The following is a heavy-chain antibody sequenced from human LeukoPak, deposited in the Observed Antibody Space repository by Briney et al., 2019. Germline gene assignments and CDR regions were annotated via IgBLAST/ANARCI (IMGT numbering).Heavy chain of an antibody. J-gene: IGHJ6*02. CDR2: IYPGDSDN. D-gene: IGHD6-19*01. CDR3: ARHGSGWFNYYYWMDV. CDR1: GYSFTNFW. V-gene: IGHV5-51*01. Sequence: GESLKISCKGSGYSFTNFWIGWVRQMPGKGLGWMGIIYPGDSDNRYSPSFQGQVTISADKSISTAYLQWSSLKASDTAMYYCARHGSGWFNYYYWMDVRGQGTTVTVS.